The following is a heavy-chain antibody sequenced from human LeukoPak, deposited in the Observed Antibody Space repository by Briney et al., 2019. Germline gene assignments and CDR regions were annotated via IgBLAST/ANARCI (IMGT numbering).Heavy chain of an antibody. V-gene: IGHV3-48*01. CDR3: ASAHCSSTTCYTPTRIDY. Sequence: GGSLRLSCVASGFTFSSYSMNWVRQAPGKGLERVSYISSSSSTIYYADSVKGRFTISRDNAKNSLYLQMNSLRAEDTAVYYCASAHCSSTTCYTPTRIDYWGQGTLVTVSS. D-gene: IGHD2-2*02. J-gene: IGHJ4*02. CDR2: ISSSSSTI. CDR1: GFTFSSYS.